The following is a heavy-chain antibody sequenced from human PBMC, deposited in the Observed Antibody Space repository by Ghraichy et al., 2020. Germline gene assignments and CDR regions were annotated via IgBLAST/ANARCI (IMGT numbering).Heavy chain of an antibody. CDR3: ATDGLSKCYSWFYFDY. J-gene: IGHJ4*02. CDR2: LKANPAGRKA. CDR1: GFTFTDAW. D-gene: IGHD6-13*01. V-gene: IGHV3-15*01. Sequence: GGSLRLSCAASGFTFTDAWMTWVRQAPGKGLEWLGRLKANPAGRKADYAAAVRGRFTISRDDWKDTLYLQMNSLKTEDTAVYYCATDGLSKCYSWFYFDYRGQGTLF.